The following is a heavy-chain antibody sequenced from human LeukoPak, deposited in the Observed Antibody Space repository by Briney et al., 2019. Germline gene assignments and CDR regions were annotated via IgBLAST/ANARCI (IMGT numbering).Heavy chain of an antibody. V-gene: IGHV3-30-3*02. D-gene: IGHD6-19*01. CDR3: AKPHDSGWWMFDY. CDR2: ISYDGGNK. J-gene: IGHJ4*02. Sequence: PGGSLRLSCAASGFTFSSYAMHWVRQAPGKGLEWVAVISYDGGNKYYADSVKGRFTISRDNSKNTLYLQMNSLRAEDTAIYYCAKPHDSGWWMFDYWGQGTLVTVSS. CDR1: GFTFSSYA.